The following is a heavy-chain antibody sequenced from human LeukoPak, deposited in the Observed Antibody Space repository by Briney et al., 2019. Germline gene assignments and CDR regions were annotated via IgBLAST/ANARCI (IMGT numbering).Heavy chain of an antibody. CDR2: ISAYNGNT. V-gene: IGHV1-18*01. D-gene: IGHD4-17*01. CDR1: GYTFTSYG. Sequence: GASVKVSCKASGYTFTSYGISWVRQAPGQGLEWMGWISAYNGNTNYAQKLQGRVTITADESTSTAYMELSSLRSEDTAVYYCARGGLGDYDYYYYYGMDVWGQGTTVTVSS. J-gene: IGHJ6*02. CDR3: ARGGLGDYDYYYYYGMDV.